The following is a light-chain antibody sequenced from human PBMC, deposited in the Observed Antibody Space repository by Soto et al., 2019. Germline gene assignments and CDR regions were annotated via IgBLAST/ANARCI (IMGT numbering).Light chain of an antibody. CDR1: ITDIGAYNY. CDR3: NSYTALSNRV. V-gene: IGLV2-14*01. Sequence: QSALTQPSSVSGSPGRSITISCSGTITDIGAYNYVSWYQQHPGKAPKLLIYEVTNRPSGVSNRFSGSKSGNTASLTISGLQAEDEANYYCNSYTALSNRVFRTGTKV. CDR2: EVT. J-gene: IGLJ1*01.